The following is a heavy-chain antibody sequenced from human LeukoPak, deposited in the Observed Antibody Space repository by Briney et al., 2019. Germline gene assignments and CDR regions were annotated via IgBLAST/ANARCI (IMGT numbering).Heavy chain of an antibody. V-gene: IGHV4-34*01. CDR2: INHSGST. CDR3: ARAPGYQLLDNWFDP. CDR1: GGSFSGYY. J-gene: IGHJ5*02. Sequence: SETLSLTCAVYGGSFSGYYWSWIRQPPGKGLEWIGEINHSGSTNYDPSLKSRVTISVDTSKNQFSLKLSSVTAADTAVYYCARAPGYQLLDNWFDPWGQGTLVTVSS. D-gene: IGHD2-2*01.